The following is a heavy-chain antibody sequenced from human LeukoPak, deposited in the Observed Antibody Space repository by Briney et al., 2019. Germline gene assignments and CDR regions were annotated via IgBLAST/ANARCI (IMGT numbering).Heavy chain of an antibody. CDR1: GFRFSYNA. CDR3: AKTAMIKVIATSYPKGLNY. CDR2: ISGSGDST. J-gene: IGHJ4*02. V-gene: IGHV3-23*01. Sequence: PGGSLRLSCAASGFRFSYNAMNWVRQAPGKGLEWVSGISGSGDSTYYADPVRGRFTISRDNSKEKVYLQMTSLRADDTAVYYCAKTAMIKVIATSYPKGLNYWGQGALVTVSS. D-gene: IGHD2-21*01.